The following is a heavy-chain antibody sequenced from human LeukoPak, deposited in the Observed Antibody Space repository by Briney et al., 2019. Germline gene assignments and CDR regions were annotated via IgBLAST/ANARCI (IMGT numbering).Heavy chain of an antibody. J-gene: IGHJ6*03. CDR3: ARRLGELSYYYYYYMDV. Sequence: PSETLSLTCAVYGGSFSGYYWSWIRQPPGKGLEWIGEINHSGSTNYNPSLKSRVTISVDTSKNQFSLKLSSVTAADTAVYYCARRLGELSYYYYYYMDVWGKGTTVTVSS. CDR1: GGSFSGYY. D-gene: IGHD1-26*01. V-gene: IGHV4-34*01. CDR2: INHSGST.